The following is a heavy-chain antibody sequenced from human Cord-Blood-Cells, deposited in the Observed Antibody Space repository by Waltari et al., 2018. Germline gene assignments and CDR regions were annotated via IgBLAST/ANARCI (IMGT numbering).Heavy chain of an antibody. CDR1: GYTFTSYA. Sequence: QVQLVQSGAEVKKPGASVKVSCTASGYTFTSYAMHWVRQAPGKRLEWMGWINAGNGNTKYSQKFQGRVTITRDTSASTAYMELSSLRSEDTAVYYCARVGGNCSGGSCYNWFDPWGQGTLVTVSS. J-gene: IGHJ5*02. D-gene: IGHD2-15*01. V-gene: IGHV1-3*01. CDR3: ARVGGNCSGGSCYNWFDP. CDR2: INAGNGNT.